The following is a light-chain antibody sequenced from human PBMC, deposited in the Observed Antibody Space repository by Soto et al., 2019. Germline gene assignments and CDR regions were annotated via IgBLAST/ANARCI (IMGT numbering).Light chain of an antibody. J-gene: IGKJ5*01. CDR2: EVS. Sequence: VMTQPPHSLSVATGQPASISCKSSQSLLHITGETFLFWYLQKPGQSPQLLIYEVSTRVSGVPDRFSGSGSGTDFTLEISRVETDDVGIYYCMQSTQLPPPFGQGTLLEIK. CDR1: QSLLHITGETF. CDR3: MQSTQLPPP. V-gene: IGKV2D-29*02.